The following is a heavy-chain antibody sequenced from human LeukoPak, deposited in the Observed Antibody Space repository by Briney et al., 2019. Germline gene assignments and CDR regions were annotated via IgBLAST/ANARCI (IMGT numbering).Heavy chain of an antibody. J-gene: IGHJ4*02. D-gene: IGHD3-22*01. CDR1: GFTFSSYS. CDR2: ISSSGSTI. V-gene: IGHV3-48*04. Sequence: HPGGSLRLSCAASGFTFSSYSMNWVRQAPGKGLEWISYISSSGSTIYYADSVKGRFTISRDNAKNSLYLQMNSLRAEDTAVYYCARFGAEGSSGYYYPWYFDYWGQGTLVTVSS. CDR3: ARFGAEGSSGYYYPWYFDY.